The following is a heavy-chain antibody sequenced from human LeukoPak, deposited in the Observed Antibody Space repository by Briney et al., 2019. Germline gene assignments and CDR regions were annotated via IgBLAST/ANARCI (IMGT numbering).Heavy chain of an antibody. CDR1: GYSISSGYY. Sequence: PSETLSLTCAVSGYSISSGYYWGWIRQPPGKGLEWIGSIYHSGSTYYNPSLKSRVTISVDTSKNQFSLKLSSVTAADTAVYYCARGGYCSSTSCYTFIFDYWGQGTLVTVSS. V-gene: IGHV4-38-2*01. J-gene: IGHJ4*02. CDR3: ARGGYCSSTSCYTFIFDY. CDR2: IYHSGST. D-gene: IGHD2-2*02.